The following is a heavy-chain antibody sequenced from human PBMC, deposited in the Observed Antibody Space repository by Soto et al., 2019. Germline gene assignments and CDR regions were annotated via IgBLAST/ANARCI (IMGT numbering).Heavy chain of an antibody. D-gene: IGHD2-2*01. CDR3: ARDWGYCSSTSCPNWFDP. CDR2: IYYSGST. Sequence: SETLSLTCTVSGGSVSSGSYYWSWIRQPPGKGLEWIGYIYYSGSTNYNPSLKSRVTISVDTSKNQFSLKLSSVTAADTAVYYCARDWGYCSSTSCPNWFDPWGQGTLVTVSS. CDR1: GGSVSSGSYY. J-gene: IGHJ5*02. V-gene: IGHV4-61*01.